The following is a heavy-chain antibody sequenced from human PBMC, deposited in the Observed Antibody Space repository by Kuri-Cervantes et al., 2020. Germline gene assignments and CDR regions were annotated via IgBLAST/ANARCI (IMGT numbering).Heavy chain of an antibody. CDR2: FYTGGNT. J-gene: IGHJ6*02. V-gene: IGHV3-66*01. CDR3: ARAQGNFASGRNGMDV. CDR1: GFTVSNVY. Sequence: GESLKISCAASGFTVSNVYMSWVRQAPGKGLEWVSFFYTGGNTYYADSVRGRFTISRDNSNNMLYLQMNSLTAEDTAVYYCARAQGNFASGRNGMDVWGQGTTVTVSS. D-gene: IGHD3-10*01.